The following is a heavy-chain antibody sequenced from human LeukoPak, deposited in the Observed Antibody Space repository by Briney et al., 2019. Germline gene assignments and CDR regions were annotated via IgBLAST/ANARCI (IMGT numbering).Heavy chain of an antibody. V-gene: IGHV3-66*01. D-gene: IGHD3-16*02. J-gene: IGHJ4*02. CDR1: GFTVSHNY. Sequence: QTGGSLRLSCAASGFTVSHNYMTWVRQAPGKGLEWVSLIYSGGSTSYADSVKGRVTISRDSSKNTLYLQMNSLRAEDTAVYYCARVRSAGELSLHFDYWSQGTLVTVSS. CDR3: ARVRSAGELSLHFDY. CDR2: IYSGGST.